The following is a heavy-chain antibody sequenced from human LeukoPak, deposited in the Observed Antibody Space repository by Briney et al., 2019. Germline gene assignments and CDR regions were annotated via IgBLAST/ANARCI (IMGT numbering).Heavy chain of an antibody. Sequence: SETLSLTCAVCGGSFSGYYWSWIRQPPGKGLEWIGEINHSGSTNYNPSLKSRVTISVDTSKNQFSLKLSSVTAADTAVYYCARLHTIFGVVSYYFDYWGQGTLVTVPS. CDR2: INHSGST. D-gene: IGHD3-3*01. CDR3: ARLHTIFGVVSYYFDY. J-gene: IGHJ4*02. CDR1: GGSFSGYY. V-gene: IGHV4-34*01.